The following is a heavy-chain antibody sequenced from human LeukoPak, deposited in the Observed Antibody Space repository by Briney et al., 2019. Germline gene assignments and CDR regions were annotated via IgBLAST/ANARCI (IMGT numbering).Heavy chain of an antibody. CDR1: GGTISSDTYY. CDR3: ATIYRYSGLNYYLVY. CDR2: IHDSGRS. Sequence: SESLSLTCAASGGTISSDTYYWVCMRQPPGKGPEWVGSIHDSGRSYYNSSLKSRVTISVNTYNSQFPLMLGSLTAAATASYYSATIYRYSGLNYYLVYWGQGTLVTVSS. V-gene: IGHV4-39*01. J-gene: IGHJ4*02. D-gene: IGHD5-12*01.